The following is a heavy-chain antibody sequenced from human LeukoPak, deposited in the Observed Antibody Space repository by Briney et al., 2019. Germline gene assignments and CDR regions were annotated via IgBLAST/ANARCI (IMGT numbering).Heavy chain of an antibody. CDR2: ISAYNGNT. D-gene: IGHD1-26*01. Sequence: ASVKVSCKASGYTFTSYGISWVRQAPGQGLEWMGWISAYNGNTNYAQKLQGRVTMTTDTSTSTAYMELRSLRSDDTAVYYCARGVVGATSGFWFDPWGQGTLVTASS. J-gene: IGHJ5*02. CDR1: GYTFTSYG. V-gene: IGHV1-18*01. CDR3: ARGVVGATSGFWFDP.